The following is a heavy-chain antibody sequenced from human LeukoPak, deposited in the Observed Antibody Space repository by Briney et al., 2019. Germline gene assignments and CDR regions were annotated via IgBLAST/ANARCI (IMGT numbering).Heavy chain of an antibody. V-gene: IGHV4-34*01. D-gene: IGHD3-16*02. CDR2: INHSGST. CDR3: ARATAGDYVWGSYRYTTLAFDY. CDR1: GGSFSGYY. J-gene: IGHJ4*02. Sequence: SETLSLTCAVYGGSFSGYYWSWIRQPPGKGLEWIGEINHSGSTNYNPSLKSRVTISVDTSKNRFSLKLSSVTAADTAVYYCARATAGDYVWGSYRYTTLAFDYWGQGTLVTVSS.